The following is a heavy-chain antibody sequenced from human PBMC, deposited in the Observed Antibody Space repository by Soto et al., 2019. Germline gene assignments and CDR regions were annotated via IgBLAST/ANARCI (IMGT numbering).Heavy chain of an antibody. CDR3: ARGPTGLHYDSSGYLDY. V-gene: IGHV3-30-3*01. Sequence: GGSLRLSCAASGFTFSSYAMHWVRQAPGKGLEWVAVISYDGSNKYYADSVKGRFTISRDTSKNTLYLHMNSLRAEDTAVYYCARGPTGLHYDSSGYLDYWGQGTLVTVSS. D-gene: IGHD3-22*01. J-gene: IGHJ4*02. CDR1: GFTFSSYA. CDR2: ISYDGSNK.